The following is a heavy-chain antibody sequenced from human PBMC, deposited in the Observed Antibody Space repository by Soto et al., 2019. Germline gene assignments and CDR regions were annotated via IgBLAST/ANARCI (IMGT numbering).Heavy chain of an antibody. CDR2: ISYDGSNK. CDR3: ARDQGSGSYFPDP. Sequence: GGSLRLSCAASGFTFSSYAMHWVRQAPGKGLEWVAVISYDGSNKYYADSVKGRFTISRDNSKNTLYLQMNSLRAEDTAVYYCARDQGSGSYFPDPWGQGTLVTVSS. V-gene: IGHV3-30-3*01. D-gene: IGHD1-26*01. CDR1: GFTFSSYA. J-gene: IGHJ5*02.